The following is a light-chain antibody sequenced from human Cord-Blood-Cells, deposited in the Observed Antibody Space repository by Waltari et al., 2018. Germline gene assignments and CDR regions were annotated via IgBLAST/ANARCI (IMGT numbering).Light chain of an antibody. V-gene: IGKV1-5*03. J-gene: IGKJ1*01. CDR2: KAS. CDR1: QSISSW. Sequence: DIQMTQSPSTLSASVGDRVTITCRASQSISSWLAWNQQKPGKAPKLLIYKASSLESGVPSMFSGSGSGTEFTLTISSLQPDDFATYYCQQYNSYSRTFGQGTKVEIK. CDR3: QQYNSYSRT.